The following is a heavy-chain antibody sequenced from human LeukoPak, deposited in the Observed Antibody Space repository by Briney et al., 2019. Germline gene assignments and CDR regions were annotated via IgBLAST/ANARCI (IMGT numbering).Heavy chain of an antibody. CDR2: ISYSGST. J-gene: IGHJ3*01. D-gene: IGHD2-21*02. CDR1: GASIMSGGYY. Sequence: SETLSLTCTVSGASIMSGGYYWSWIRQNPGKGLEWIGDISYSGSTRYNPSLESRITISLGTSKTQFSLTLISVTAADTAMYYCARKVAYCAGDCYSGLAFDRWGQGTMVTVSS. CDR3: ARKVAYCAGDCYSGLAFDR. V-gene: IGHV4-31*03.